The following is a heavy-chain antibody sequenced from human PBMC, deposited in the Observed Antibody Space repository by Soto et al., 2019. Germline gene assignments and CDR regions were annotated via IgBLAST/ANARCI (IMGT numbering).Heavy chain of an antibody. Sequence: PGGSLRLSCAASGFSFSSYAMHWVRQAPGKGLEWVAVISYDGSNKYYADSVKGRFTISRDNSKNTLYLQMNSLRAEDTAVYYCHPPPGEHYYYDSSGFHGYRGKGTLVTVSS. CDR1: GFSFSSYA. J-gene: IGHJ4*02. CDR2: ISYDGSNK. V-gene: IGHV3-30-3*01. D-gene: IGHD3-22*01. CDR3: HPPPGEHYYYDSSGFHGY.